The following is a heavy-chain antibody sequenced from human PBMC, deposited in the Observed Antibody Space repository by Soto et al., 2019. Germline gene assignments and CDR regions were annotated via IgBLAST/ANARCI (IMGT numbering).Heavy chain of an antibody. D-gene: IGHD6-6*01. CDR3: ARQGGSSSGDYYYGMDV. J-gene: IGHJ6*02. CDR1: GYSFTSYW. Sequence: PGESLKISCKGSGYSFTSYWISWVRQMPGKGLEWMGRIDPSDSYTNYSPSFQGHVTISADKSISTAYLQWSSLKASDTAMYYCARQGGSSSGDYYYGMDVWRQGTTVTVSS. CDR2: IDPSDSYT. V-gene: IGHV5-10-1*01.